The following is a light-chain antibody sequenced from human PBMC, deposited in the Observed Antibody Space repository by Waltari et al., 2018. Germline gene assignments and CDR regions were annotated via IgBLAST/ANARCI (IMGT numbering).Light chain of an antibody. V-gene: IGLV2-23*02. J-gene: IGLJ1*01. CDR2: EVN. Sequence: QSALTQPASVSGSPGQSIAISCTGTSSDVGSYNLVSWYQQHPDKAPKLIIYEVNNRPSWVSNRFSGAKSGNTTSLTIAGLQAEDEADYYCCSYAGSITFYVFGTGTKVTVL. CDR1: SSDVGSYNL. CDR3: CSYAGSITFYV.